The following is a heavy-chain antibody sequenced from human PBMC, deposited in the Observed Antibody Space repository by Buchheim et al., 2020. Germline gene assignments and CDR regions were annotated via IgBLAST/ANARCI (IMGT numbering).Heavy chain of an antibody. CDR3: ASIAAAGTGRPSDYYYYYGMDV. CDR1: GFTFSSYW. Sequence: EVQLVESGGGLVQPGGSLRLSCAASGFTFSSYWMSWVRQAPGKGLEWVANIKQDGSEKYYVDSVKGRFTISRHNAKNSLYLQMNSLRAEDTAVYYCASIAAAGTGRPSDYYYYYGMDVWGQGTT. J-gene: IGHJ6*02. CDR2: IKQDGSEK. D-gene: IGHD6-13*01. V-gene: IGHV3-7*01.